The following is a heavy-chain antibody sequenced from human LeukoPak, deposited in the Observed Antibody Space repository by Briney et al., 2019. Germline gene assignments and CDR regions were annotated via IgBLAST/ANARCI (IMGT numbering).Heavy chain of an antibody. Sequence: SETLSLTCTVSGGSISSYYWSWIRQPPGKGLEWIGYIYYSGSTNYNPSLKSRVTISVDTPKNQFSLKLSSVTAADTAVYYCARSHSGGFGELLDFDYWGQGTLVTVSS. V-gene: IGHV4-59*01. D-gene: IGHD3-10*01. J-gene: IGHJ4*02. CDR1: GGSISSYY. CDR2: IYYSGST. CDR3: ARSHSGGFGELLDFDY.